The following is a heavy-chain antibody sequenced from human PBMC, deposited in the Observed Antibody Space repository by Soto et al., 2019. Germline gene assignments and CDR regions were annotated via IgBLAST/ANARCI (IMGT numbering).Heavy chain of an antibody. CDR3: ARDRHDYGDFNWFDP. CDR1: GFTFSSFC. J-gene: IGHJ5*02. D-gene: IGHD4-17*01. CDR2: ISSGSSYI. Sequence: PVGSLILSCAASGFTFSSFCMNWVRPAPGKGLEWVSSISSGSSYIYYADSLKGRFTISRDDAKNSLYLQMSRLRPEDTAIYYCARDRHDYGDFNWFDPWGQGTLVTVSS. V-gene: IGHV3-21*01.